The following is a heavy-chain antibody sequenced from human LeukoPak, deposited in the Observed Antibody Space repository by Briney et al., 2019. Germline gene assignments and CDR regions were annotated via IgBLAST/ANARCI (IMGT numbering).Heavy chain of an antibody. D-gene: IGHD3-22*01. CDR3: ARDQDGSYAFDI. V-gene: IGHV4-34*09. Sequence: SETLSLTCAVYGGSFSGYYWSWIRQPPGKGLEWIGEINHSGSTNYNPSLKSRVTISVDTSKNQFSLKLSSVTAADTAVYYCARDQDGSYAFDIWGQGTMVTVSS. J-gene: IGHJ3*02. CDR1: GGSFSGYY. CDR2: INHSGST.